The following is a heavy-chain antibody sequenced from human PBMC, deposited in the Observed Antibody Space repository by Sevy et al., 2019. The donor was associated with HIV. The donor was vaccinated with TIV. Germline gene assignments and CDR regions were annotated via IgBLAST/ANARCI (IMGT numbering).Heavy chain of an antibody. J-gene: IGHJ4*02. V-gene: IGHV3-7*01. D-gene: IGHD2-2*01. CDR1: GFTFSSYW. CDR3: ARAGVISSCFGS. Sequence: GGSLRLSCAASGFTFSSYWMSWVRQAPGKGLERVANIKQDGSEIYYVDSVKGRFTISRDNANNALYLQMNSLRDEDTAVYYCARAGVISSCFGSWGQGTLVTVSS. CDR2: IKQDGSEI.